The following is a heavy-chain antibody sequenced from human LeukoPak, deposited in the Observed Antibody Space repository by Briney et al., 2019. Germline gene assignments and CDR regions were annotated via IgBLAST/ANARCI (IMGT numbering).Heavy chain of an antibody. CDR1: GFTFSSYS. CDR3: ARDVYSGSYHLFDY. J-gene: IGHJ4*02. CDR2: ISSSSSYI. V-gene: IGHV3-21*01. D-gene: IGHD1-26*01. Sequence: GGSLRLSCAASGFTFSSYSMNWVHQAPGKGLEWVSSISSSSSYIYYADSVKGRFTISRDIAKNSLYLQMNSLRAEDTAVYYCARDVYSGSYHLFDYWGQGTLVTASS.